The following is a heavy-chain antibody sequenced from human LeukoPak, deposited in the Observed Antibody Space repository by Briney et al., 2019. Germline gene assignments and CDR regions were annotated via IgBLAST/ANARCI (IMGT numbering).Heavy chain of an antibody. CDR2: IYTSGST. Sequence: SQTLSLTCTVSGGSISSGSYYWGWIRQPAGKGLEWIGRIYTSGSTNYNPSLKSRVTISVDTSKNQFSLKLSSVTAADTAVYYCARGSGYSYGPVKDWGQGTLVTVSS. D-gene: IGHD5-18*01. CDR1: GGSISSGSYY. V-gene: IGHV4-61*02. J-gene: IGHJ4*02. CDR3: ARGSGYSYGPVKD.